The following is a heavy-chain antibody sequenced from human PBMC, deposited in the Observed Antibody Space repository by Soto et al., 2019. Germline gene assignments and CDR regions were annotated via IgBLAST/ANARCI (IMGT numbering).Heavy chain of an antibody. Sequence: SETLSLTCTVSGGSISSGGYYWSWIRQHPGKGLEWIGYIYYSGSSYYNPSLKSRVTISVDTSKNQFSLKLSSVTAADTAVYYCARANIALNWFDSWGQGTLVTVSS. J-gene: IGHJ5*01. CDR1: GGSISSGGYY. D-gene: IGHD5-12*01. V-gene: IGHV4-31*03. CDR2: IYYSGSS. CDR3: ARANIALNWFDS.